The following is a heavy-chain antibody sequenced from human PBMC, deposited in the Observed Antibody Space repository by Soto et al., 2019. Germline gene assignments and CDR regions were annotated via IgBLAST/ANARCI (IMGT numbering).Heavy chain of an antibody. D-gene: IGHD2-15*01. CDR2: ISSSGSTI. Sequence: GGSLRLSCAASGFTFSDYYMSWIRQAPGKGLEWVSYISSSGSTIYYADSVKGRFTISRDNAKNSLYLQMNSLRAEDTAVYYCASPKGYCSGGSCYQDYFDYWGQGTLVTVSS. CDR1: GFTFSDYY. J-gene: IGHJ4*02. CDR3: ASPKGYCSGGSCYQDYFDY. V-gene: IGHV3-11*01.